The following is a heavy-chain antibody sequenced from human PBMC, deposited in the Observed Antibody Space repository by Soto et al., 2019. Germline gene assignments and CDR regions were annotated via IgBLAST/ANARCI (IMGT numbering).Heavy chain of an antibody. V-gene: IGHV1-2*02. CDR2: INPNSGDT. J-gene: IGHJ4*02. CDR3: ERSISNIGGRTDS. CDR1: GYTFTGYY. Sequence: GASVKVSCKASGYTFTGYYMHWVRQAPGQGLEWMGWINPNSGDTKYAQKFQGRVTMTRDTSTRTAYMEVSRLTSDDTAVYYCERSISNIGGRTDSWGQGTLVTVSS. D-gene: IGHD3-16*02.